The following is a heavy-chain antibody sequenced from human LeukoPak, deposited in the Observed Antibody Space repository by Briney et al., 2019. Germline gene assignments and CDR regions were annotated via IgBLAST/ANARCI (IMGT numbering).Heavy chain of an antibody. V-gene: IGHV4-30-4*01. D-gene: IGHD3-22*01. J-gene: IGHJ4*02. Sequence: ASETLSLTCTVSGGSISSGNYYWSWIRRPPGKGLEWIGYISYTGRTSYNPSLKSRVTISVDTSKRQFSLQLSSVTAADTAVYYCARSNYYDSSGYIFDYWGQGTLVTVSS. CDR2: ISYTGRT. CDR1: GGSISSGNYY. CDR3: ARSNYYDSSGYIFDY.